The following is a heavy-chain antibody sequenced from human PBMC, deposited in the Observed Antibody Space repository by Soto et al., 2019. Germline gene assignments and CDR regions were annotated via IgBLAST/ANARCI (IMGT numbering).Heavy chain of an antibody. V-gene: IGHV4-30-4*01. CDR1: GGSISSDDYY. CDR3: ARFGSCHGYNYAIGGNNLFDP. Sequence: PSETLSLTCTVAGGSISSDDYYWGWIRQPPGKGLECIGYTHYSGSTYYNPSLKSRVIISLVTSKNHFPLQLTSVTAADTAVDYCARFGSCHGYNYAIGGNNLFDPWGQGTLVTVSS. J-gene: IGHJ5*02. CDR2: THYSGST. D-gene: IGHD5-12*01.